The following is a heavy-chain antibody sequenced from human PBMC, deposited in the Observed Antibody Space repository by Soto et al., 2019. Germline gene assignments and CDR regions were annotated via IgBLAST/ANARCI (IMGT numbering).Heavy chain of an antibody. CDR3: ARSYYDFWSGYQNHYYYMDV. J-gene: IGHJ6*03. V-gene: IGHV5-51*01. CDR1: GYSFTSYW. CDR2: IYPGDSDT. D-gene: IGHD3-3*01. Sequence: GESLKISCKGSGYSFTSYWIGWVRQMPGKGLEWMGIIYPGDSDTRYSPSFQGQVTISADKSISTAYLQWSSLKASDTAMYYCARSYYDFWSGYQNHYYYMDVWGKGTTVTVSS.